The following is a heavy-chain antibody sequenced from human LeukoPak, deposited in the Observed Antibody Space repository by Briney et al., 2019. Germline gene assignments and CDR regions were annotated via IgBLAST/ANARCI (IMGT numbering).Heavy chain of an antibody. CDR1: SGSIVGYS. CDR2: FLSGGTT. V-gene: IGHV4-4*07. CDR3: AMTQYTDVDLDDYYMDV. J-gene: IGHJ6*03. Sequence: SETLSLTCTVSSGSIVGYSWTWIRQPAGKGLQWIGHFLSGGTTNYNPSLKSRVTISLDKSKNHASLRLTSVTAADTAVYFCAMTQYTDVDLDDYYMDVLGKGTAVTVSS. D-gene: IGHD3/OR15-3a*01.